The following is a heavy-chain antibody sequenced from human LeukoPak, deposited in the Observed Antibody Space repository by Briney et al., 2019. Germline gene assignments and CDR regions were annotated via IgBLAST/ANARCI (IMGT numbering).Heavy chain of an antibody. CDR1: RYTFTGYY. Sequence: ASVKFSCKAARYTFTGYYMHWVRQAPGQGLEWMGWINPNSGGTNYAQKFQGRVTMTRDTSISTAYMELRNLRSKDTAVYYCARLAYGANFFDDWGQGALVTVSS. CDR3: ARLAYGANFFDD. D-gene: IGHD4-23*01. CDR2: INPNSGGT. V-gene: IGHV1-2*02. J-gene: IGHJ4*02.